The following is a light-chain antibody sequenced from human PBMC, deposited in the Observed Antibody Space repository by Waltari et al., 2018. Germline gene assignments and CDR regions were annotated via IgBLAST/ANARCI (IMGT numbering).Light chain of an antibody. V-gene: IGLV2-23*02. CDR3: CSYAGDRSVL. CDR2: EVS. J-gene: IGLJ2*01. CDR1: SSDVGNYNL. Sequence: QSALTQPASVSGSPGQSITVSCTGTSSDVGNYNLVSWYQQHPGNAPKLLIYEVSQRPPGVLNRFSGSNSGTTASLTVSGLQAEDEAIYFCCSYAGDRSVLFGGVTKLTVL.